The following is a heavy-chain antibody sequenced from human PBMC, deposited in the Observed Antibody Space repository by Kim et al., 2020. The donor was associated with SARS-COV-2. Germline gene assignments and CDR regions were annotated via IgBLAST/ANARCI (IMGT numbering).Heavy chain of an antibody. D-gene: IGHD3-3*01. Sequence: GGSLRLSCVVSGTPVKENTIHWVRQAPGKGLEWVAVLGLSSSYEIYGDSVKGRFAVSTETAAKTVFLQMNSLKIEDTAVYFCARVFFERPWSGDSRRIRRATNSNFPVHALRLWGQGSTVTVSS. J-gene: IGHJ6*02. V-gene: IGHV3-33*02. CDR1: GTPVKENT. CDR2: LGLSSSYE. CDR3: ARVFFERPWSGDSRRIRRATNSNFPVHALRL.